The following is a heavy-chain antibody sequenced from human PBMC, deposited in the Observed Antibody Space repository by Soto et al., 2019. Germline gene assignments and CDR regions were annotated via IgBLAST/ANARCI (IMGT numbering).Heavy chain of an antibody. Sequence: EVRLLESGGGLVKPGGSLRLSCATSGLTFSNYAMSWVRQAPGGGLEWVSSMSGSSSTTYYADSVRGRFTISRDRSKNTLYLQMSSLRAEDTAVYYCARDRGYDAHDYYYNAMDVWGQGTTVTVSS. J-gene: IGHJ6*02. CDR2: MSGSSSTT. V-gene: IGHV3-23*01. CDR3: ARDRGYDAHDYYYNAMDV. D-gene: IGHD3-10*01. CDR1: GLTFSNYA.